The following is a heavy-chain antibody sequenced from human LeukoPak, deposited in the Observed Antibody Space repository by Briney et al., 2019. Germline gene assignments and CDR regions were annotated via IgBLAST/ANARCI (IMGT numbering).Heavy chain of an antibody. CDR1: GFTFSSYA. CDR2: IWYDGSNK. Sequence: PGGSLRLSCAASGFTFSSYAMSWVRQAPGKGLEWVAVIWYDGSNKYYADSVKGRFTISRDNSKNTLYLQMNSLRAEDTAVYYCARDFAGPDIVVVPAAPHYGMDVWGQGTTVTVSS. J-gene: IGHJ6*02. D-gene: IGHD2-2*01. CDR3: ARDFAGPDIVVVPAAPHYGMDV. V-gene: IGHV3-33*08.